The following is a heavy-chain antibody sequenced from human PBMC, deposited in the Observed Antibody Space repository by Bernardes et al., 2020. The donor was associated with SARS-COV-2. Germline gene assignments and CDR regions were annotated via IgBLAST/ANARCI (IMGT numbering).Heavy chain of an antibody. V-gene: IGHV4-39*01. Sequence: SETLSLTCTVSGGSISSSSYYWGWIRQPPGKGLEWIGSIYYSGSTYYNPSLKSRVTISVDTSKNQFSLKLSSVTAADTAVYYCARQSVSPPITGTTFDYWGQGTLVTVSS. J-gene: IGHJ4*02. D-gene: IGHD1-20*01. CDR1: GGSISSSSYY. CDR3: ARQSVSPPITGTTFDY. CDR2: IYYSGST.